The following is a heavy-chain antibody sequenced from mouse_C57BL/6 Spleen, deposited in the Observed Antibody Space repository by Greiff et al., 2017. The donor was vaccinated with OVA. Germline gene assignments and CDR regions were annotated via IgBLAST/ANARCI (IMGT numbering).Heavy chain of an antibody. V-gene: IGHV1-22*01. CDR2: INPNNGGT. J-gene: IGHJ2*01. CDR1: GYTFTDYN. Sequence: EVHLVESGPELVKPGASVKMSCKASGYTFTDYNMHWVKQSHGKSLEWIGYINPNNGGTSYNQKFKGKATLTVNKSSSTAYMELRSLTSEDSAVYYCARSYYGSLSYWGQGTTLTVSS. D-gene: IGHD1-1*01. CDR3: ARSYYGSLSY.